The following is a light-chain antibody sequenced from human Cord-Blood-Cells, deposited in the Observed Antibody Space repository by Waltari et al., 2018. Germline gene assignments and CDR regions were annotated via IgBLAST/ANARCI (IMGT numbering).Light chain of an antibody. V-gene: IGKV1-33*01. CDR2: DAS. Sequence: DIQMTQSPSSLSASVGDRVTITCQASQDISNYFNWYQQKPGKATKLLIYDASNLETGFPSRFSGGGAGTDFTFIISILQPEDTATYYCQQYGNLRTFGGGTKVEIK. J-gene: IGKJ4*01. CDR1: QDISNY. CDR3: QQYGNLRT.